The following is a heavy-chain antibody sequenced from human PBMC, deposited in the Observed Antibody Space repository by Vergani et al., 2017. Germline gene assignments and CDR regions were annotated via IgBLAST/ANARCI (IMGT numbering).Heavy chain of an antibody. CDR1: GYSFSSYD. CDR3: ARVRDIVVVPAAYLDY. V-gene: IGHV1-69*01. Sequence: QVQLVQSGAEVKKPGASVKVSCRASGYSFSSYDISWVRQATGQGLEWMGWIIPIFGTANYAQKFQGRVTITADESTSTAYMELSSLRSEDTAVYYCARVRDIVVVPAAYLDYWGQGTLVTVSS. D-gene: IGHD2-2*01. J-gene: IGHJ4*02. CDR2: IIPIFGTA.